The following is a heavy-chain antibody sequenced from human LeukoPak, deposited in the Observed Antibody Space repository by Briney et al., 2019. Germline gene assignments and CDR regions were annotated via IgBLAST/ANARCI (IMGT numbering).Heavy chain of an antibody. Sequence: PGRSLRLSCAASGFTFDDFAMHWVRQAPGKGLEWVSGINWNSGYIGYADSVKGRFTISRDNSKNTLYLQMNSLRAEDTAVYYCARDFAVYYYDSSGCDYWGQGTLVTVSS. J-gene: IGHJ4*02. CDR2: INWNSGYI. CDR1: GFTFDDFA. CDR3: ARDFAVYYYDSSGCDY. V-gene: IGHV3-9*01. D-gene: IGHD3-22*01.